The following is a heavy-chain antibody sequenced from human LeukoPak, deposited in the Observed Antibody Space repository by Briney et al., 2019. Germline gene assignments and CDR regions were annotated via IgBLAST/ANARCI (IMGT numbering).Heavy chain of an antibody. CDR2: INPKSGVT. J-gene: IGHJ3*02. V-gene: IGHV1-2*02. CDR3: AKIKDSNGYYFNGDPFDI. Sequence: GASVKVSCKASGYTFTDYFIHWVRQAPGQGLEWMGWINPKSGVTNLTQSFQGRVIMTRDTSISTAYMELKRLTSDDTAVYYCAKIKDSNGYYFNGDPFDIWGQGTMVTVSS. CDR1: GYTFTDYF. D-gene: IGHD3-22*01.